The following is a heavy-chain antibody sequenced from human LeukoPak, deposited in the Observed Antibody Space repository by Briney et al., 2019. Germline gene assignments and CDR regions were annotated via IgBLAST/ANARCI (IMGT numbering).Heavy chain of an antibody. V-gene: IGHV4-39*01. CDR3: ARLNSRSVPDY. Sequence: SETLSLTCTVSGGSISSSSYYWGWLRQPPGKGLEWIGSIYYSGSTYYNPSLKSRVTISVDTSKNQFSLKLSSVTAADTAVYYCARLNSRSVPDYWGQGTLVTVSS. D-gene: IGHD1-26*01. CDR1: GGSISSSSYY. CDR2: IYYSGST. J-gene: IGHJ4*02.